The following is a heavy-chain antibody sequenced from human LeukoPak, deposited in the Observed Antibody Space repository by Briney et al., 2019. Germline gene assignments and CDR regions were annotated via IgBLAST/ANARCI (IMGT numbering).Heavy chain of an antibody. Sequence: PGRSLRLSCAASGFTFSSYAMHWVRQAPGKGLEWVALISYDGSNKYYADSVKGRFTISRDHSKNTLYLQMNSLRAEDTAVYSCARDRSVAGGSVSDYWGQGTLVTVSS. D-gene: IGHD6-13*01. CDR2: ISYDGSNK. CDR1: GFTFSSYA. V-gene: IGHV3-30-3*01. CDR3: ARDRSVAGGSVSDY. J-gene: IGHJ4*02.